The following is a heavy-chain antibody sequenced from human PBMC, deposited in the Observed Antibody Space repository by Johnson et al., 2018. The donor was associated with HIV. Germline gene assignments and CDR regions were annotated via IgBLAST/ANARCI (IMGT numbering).Heavy chain of an antibody. J-gene: IGHJ3*02. Sequence: VQLVESGGGVVQPGGSLRLSCAASGFTVSSNYMSWVRQAPGKGLEWVSVIYSGGNTYYADSVKGRFTISRDNSKNTLYLHMNSLRAEDTAVYYCAKDPGWFGEPGDAFDIWGQGTMVTVSS. CDR3: AKDPGWFGEPGDAFDI. D-gene: IGHD3-10*01. V-gene: IGHV3-66*01. CDR2: IYSGGNT. CDR1: GFTVSSNY.